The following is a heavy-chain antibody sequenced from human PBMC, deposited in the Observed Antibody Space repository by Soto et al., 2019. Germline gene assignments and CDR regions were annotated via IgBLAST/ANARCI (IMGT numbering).Heavy chain of an antibody. CDR3: ARHDYSDRAFDL. CDR2: IQYSGDT. V-gene: IGHV4-61*08. CDR1: GGSVGSGAYN. J-gene: IGHJ3*01. Sequence: PSETLSLTCIVSGGSVGSGAYNWSWIRQPPGNALEWIGYIQYSGDTNYNSSLKSRVTISVDMSRNRFSLKLTSVTAADTAFYYCARHDYSDRAFDLWGQGTMVTVSS. D-gene: IGHD3-22*01.